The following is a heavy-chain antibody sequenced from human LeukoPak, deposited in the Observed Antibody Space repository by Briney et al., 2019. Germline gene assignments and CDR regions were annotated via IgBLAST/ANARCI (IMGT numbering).Heavy chain of an antibody. CDR2: ISYDGSNK. D-gene: IGHD6-19*01. Sequence: HPGGSLRLSCAASGFTFSSYDMYWVRQAPGKGLEWVAVISYDGSNKYYADSVKGRFTISRDNSKNTLYLQMNSLRAEDTAVYYCGYSGWYFLGAARDAFDIWGQGTMVTVSS. CDR1: GFTFSSYD. CDR3: GYSGWYFLGAARDAFDI. V-gene: IGHV3-30-3*01. J-gene: IGHJ3*02.